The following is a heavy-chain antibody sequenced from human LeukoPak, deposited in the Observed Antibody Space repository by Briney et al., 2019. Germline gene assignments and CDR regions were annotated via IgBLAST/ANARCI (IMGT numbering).Heavy chain of an antibody. CDR1: GGSISSYY. J-gene: IGHJ5*02. Sequence: PSETLSLTCTVSGGSISSYYWSWIRQPPGKGLEWIGYIYYSGSTNYNPSLKSRVTISVDTSKNQFSLKLSSATAADTAVYYCARARSAATTLWFDPWGQGTLVTVSS. D-gene: IGHD1-26*01. V-gene: IGHV4-59*01. CDR3: ARARSAATTLWFDP. CDR2: IYYSGST.